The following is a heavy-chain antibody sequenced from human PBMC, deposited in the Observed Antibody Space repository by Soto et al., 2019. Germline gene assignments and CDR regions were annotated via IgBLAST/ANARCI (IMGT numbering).Heavy chain of an antibody. J-gene: IGHJ6*02. CDR1: GFTFRDFI. V-gene: IGHV3-30*04. Sequence: HLVESGGYVVQPGRSLSLSCAASGFTFRDFIIHWVRQAPGKGVEGVTLISNDETTKYIADSVKGRFTISRDNSKNPVNLQMNSLRPEDTAIYYCAMQGLGARRYHYKHLAVWGQGTMVTVSS. D-gene: IGHD1-1*01. CDR3: AMQGLGARRYHYKHLAV. CDR2: ISNDETTK.